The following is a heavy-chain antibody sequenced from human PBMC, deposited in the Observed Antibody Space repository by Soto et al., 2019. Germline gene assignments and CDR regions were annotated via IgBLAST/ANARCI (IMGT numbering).Heavy chain of an antibody. CDR3: VSPHSESSNAFDL. V-gene: IGHV3-30-3*01. CDR2: ICYDGDNQ. J-gene: IGHJ5*02. Sequence: GGSLRLSCAASGFSFSHYAMHWVRQPPGKGLEWVALICYDGDNQYVTDSVRRRFTISSDNSKTALYLEMNDLRLDATATYYCVSPHSESSNAFDLWGQGTLVTVSS. CDR1: GFSFSHYA. D-gene: IGHD3-10*01.